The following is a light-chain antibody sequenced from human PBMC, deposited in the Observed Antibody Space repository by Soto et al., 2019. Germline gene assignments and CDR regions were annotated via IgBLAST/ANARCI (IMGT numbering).Light chain of an antibody. CDR1: SSDVGGYNY. CDR2: DVT. Sequence: QSELTRPASGSRFPGQWITISYTGTSSDVGGYNYVSWYQQHPGKAPKLMVYDVTKRPSGVSYRFSGSKSGNTASLTISGLQAEDEADYYCSSYTNRRTIIFGGGTKVTVL. V-gene: IGLV2-14*01. CDR3: SSYTNRRTII. J-gene: IGLJ2*01.